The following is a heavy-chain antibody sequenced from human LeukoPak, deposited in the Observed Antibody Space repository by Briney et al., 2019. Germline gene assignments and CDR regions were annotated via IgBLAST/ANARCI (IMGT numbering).Heavy chain of an antibody. J-gene: IGHJ5*02. D-gene: IGHD3-3*01. CDR3: ARAEGGTIFGVVIS. CDR2: INPNSGGT. Sequence: ASVKVSCKASAYTFTGYYMHWVRQAPGQGLEWMGWINPNSGGTNYAQKFQGRVTMTRDTSISTAYMELSRLRSDDTAVYYCARAEGGTIFGVVISWGQGTLVTVSS. CDR1: AYTFTGYY. V-gene: IGHV1-2*02.